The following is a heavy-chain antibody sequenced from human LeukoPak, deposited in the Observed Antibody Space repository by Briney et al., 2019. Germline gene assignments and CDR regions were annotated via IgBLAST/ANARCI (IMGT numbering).Heavy chain of an antibody. CDR2: ISYSGGST. V-gene: IGHV1-46*04. CDR3: ARDNSVRDEAWWFNP. D-gene: IGHD5-24*01. Sequence: ASVTVSFKAFGYTFTKNYMHGVGQAPGRGPEGMGVISYSGGSTTYAQKLQGRVTLTRDMSTSTDYLELSSLRSEDTAVYYCARDNSVRDEAWWFNPWGQGTLVTVSS. J-gene: IGHJ5*02. CDR1: GYTFTKNY.